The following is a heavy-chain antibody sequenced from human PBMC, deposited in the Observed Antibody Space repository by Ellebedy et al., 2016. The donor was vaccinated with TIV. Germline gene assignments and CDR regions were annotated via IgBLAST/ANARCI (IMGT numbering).Heavy chain of an antibody. D-gene: IGHD5-12*01. V-gene: IGHV1-2*02. CDR1: GYTFTGYY. J-gene: IGHJ6*02. CDR3: ATRRSGYDSTYYYYGMDV. Sequence: ASVKVSCKASGYTFTGYYMHWVRQAPGQGLEWMGWINPNSGGTNYAQKFQGRVTMTEDTSTDTAYMELSSLRSEDTAVYYCATRRSGYDSTYYYYGMDVWGQGTTVTVSS. CDR2: INPNSGGT.